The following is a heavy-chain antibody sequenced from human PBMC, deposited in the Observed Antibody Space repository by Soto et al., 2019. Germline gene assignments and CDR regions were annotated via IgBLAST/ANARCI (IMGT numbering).Heavy chain of an antibody. CDR1: GDSITSIYH. Sequence: SETLSLTCAVSGDSITSIYHWAWIRQPPGRGLEWVASIYHSGTTYYNPSLKSRVTISADPSKNQVSLTLTSVTAADTAVYYCARQGSYWGQGALVTVSS. CDR2: IYHSGTT. V-gene: IGHV4-38-2*01. CDR3: ARQGSY. J-gene: IGHJ4*02.